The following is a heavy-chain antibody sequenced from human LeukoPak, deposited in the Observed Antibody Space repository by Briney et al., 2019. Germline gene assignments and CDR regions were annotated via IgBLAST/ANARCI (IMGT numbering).Heavy chain of an antibody. Sequence: SGTLSLTCAVSGGSISSSNWWSWVRQPPGKGLEWIGEIYHSGSTNYNPSLKSRVTISVDKSKNQFSLKLSSVTAADTAVYYCARRPPVLLFLEWLNRDYYYYGMDVWGQGTTVTVSS. D-gene: IGHD3-3*01. V-gene: IGHV4-4*02. J-gene: IGHJ6*02. CDR3: ARRPPVLLFLEWLNRDYYYYGMDV. CDR2: IYHSGST. CDR1: GGSISSSNW.